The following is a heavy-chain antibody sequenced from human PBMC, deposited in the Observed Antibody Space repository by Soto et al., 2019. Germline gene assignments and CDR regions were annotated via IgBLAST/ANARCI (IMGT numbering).Heavy chain of an antibody. D-gene: IGHD3-16*02. V-gene: IGHV3-23*01. J-gene: IGHJ6*02. CDR3: AKGYPDYYYYYGMDV. Sequence: GGSRRLSCAASGFTFSSYAMSWVRQAPGKGLEWVSAISGSGGSTYYADSVKGRFTISRDNSKNTLYLQMNSLRAEDTAVYYCAKGYPDYYYYYGMDVWGQGTTVTVSS. CDR2: ISGSGGST. CDR1: GFTFSSYA.